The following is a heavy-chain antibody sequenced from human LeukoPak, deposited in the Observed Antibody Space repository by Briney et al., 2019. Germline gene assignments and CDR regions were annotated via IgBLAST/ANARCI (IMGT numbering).Heavy chain of an antibody. CDR2: INPNSGGT. V-gene: IGHV1-2*02. J-gene: IGHJ4*02. CDR1: GYTFAGYF. CDR3: ARDQGYGSGGYSFDY. D-gene: IGHD3-10*01. Sequence: ASVKVSCKTSGYTFAGYFVHWVRQSPGQGLEWMGWINPNSGGTNYTQNFQGRVTITRDTSITTAYMELSRLTSDDTALYYCARDQGYGSGGYSFDYWGQGTRVTVSS.